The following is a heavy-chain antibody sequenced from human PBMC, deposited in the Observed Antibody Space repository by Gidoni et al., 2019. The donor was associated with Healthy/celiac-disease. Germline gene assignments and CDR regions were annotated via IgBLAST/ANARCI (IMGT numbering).Heavy chain of an antibody. Sequence: QVQLVQSGAEVTKPGSSVKVSCKASGGTFSSYAISWVRQAPGQGLEWMGVSIPSFGTANYAQQFQGRVTITADESTITAYMELSSLRSEDTAVYYCARRGEDWSGGSCSYYFDYWGQGTLVTVSS. CDR2: SIPSFGTA. D-gene: IGHD2-15*01. J-gene: IGHJ4*02. CDR3: ARRGEDWSGGSCSYYFDY. V-gene: IGHV1-69*01. CDR1: GGTFSSYA.